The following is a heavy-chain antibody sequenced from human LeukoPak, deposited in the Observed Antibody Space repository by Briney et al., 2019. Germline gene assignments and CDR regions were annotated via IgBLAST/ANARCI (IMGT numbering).Heavy chain of an antibody. V-gene: IGHV1-18*01. CDR1: GYTFTSYG. Sequence: APVKVSCTASGYTFTSYGISWVRQPPGQGLEWMGWISTHNGNTNYAQKRQGRVTMTTDTATSTAYRELRSLRSDDTAVYYCARDPPITMIVVPQNYYYFGMDVWGQGTTVTVSS. J-gene: IGHJ6*02. CDR2: ISTHNGNT. D-gene: IGHD3-22*01. CDR3: ARDPPITMIVVPQNYYYFGMDV.